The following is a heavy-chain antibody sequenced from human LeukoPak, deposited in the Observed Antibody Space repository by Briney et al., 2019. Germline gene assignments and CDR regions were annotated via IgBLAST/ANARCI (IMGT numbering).Heavy chain of an antibody. V-gene: IGHV4-38-2*02. CDR3: ARDVNYYGSGSYYRQPGKVYYY. CDR1: GYSISSGYY. J-gene: IGHJ4*02. D-gene: IGHD3-10*01. Sequence: SETLSLTCTVSGYSISSGYYWGWIRQPPGKGLEWIGSIYHSGSTYYNPSLRSRVTISVDTSKNQFSLKLSSVTAADTAVYYCARDVNYYGSGSYYRQPGKVYYYWGQGTLVTVSS. CDR2: IYHSGST.